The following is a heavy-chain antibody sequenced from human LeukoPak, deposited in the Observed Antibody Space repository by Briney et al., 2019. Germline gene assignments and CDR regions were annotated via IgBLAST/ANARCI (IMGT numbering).Heavy chain of an antibody. Sequence: GASVKVSCKASGYTFTSYDINWVRQATGQGLEWMGWINPNSGGTNYAQKFQGRVTMTRDTSISTAYMELSRLRSDDTAVYYCARECGSTSCYGAFDIWGQGTMVTVSS. J-gene: IGHJ3*02. CDR3: ARECGSTSCYGAFDI. CDR1: GYTFTSYD. D-gene: IGHD2-2*01. CDR2: INPNSGGT. V-gene: IGHV1-2*02.